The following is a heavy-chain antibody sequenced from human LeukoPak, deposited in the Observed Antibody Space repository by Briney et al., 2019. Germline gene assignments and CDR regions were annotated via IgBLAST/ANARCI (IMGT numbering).Heavy chain of an antibody. Sequence: NASETLSLTCTVSGGSISSTSYYWAWIRQPPGKGLEWIGSIYYRGSTYYNPSLKSRVTISVDTSKNQFSLRLSSVTAADTAVYYCARGISSFDYGDYWFDPWGQGTLVTVSS. J-gene: IGHJ5*02. V-gene: IGHV4-39*07. CDR3: ARGISSFDYGDYWFDP. CDR1: GGSISSTSYY. D-gene: IGHD4-17*01. CDR2: IYYRGST.